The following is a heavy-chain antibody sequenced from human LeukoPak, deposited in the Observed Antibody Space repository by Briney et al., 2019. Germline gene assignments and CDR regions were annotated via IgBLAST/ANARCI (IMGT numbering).Heavy chain of an antibody. D-gene: IGHD3-9*01. Sequence: ASVKVSCKASGYTFTSYGISWVRQAPGQGLEWMGWINPNSGGTNYAQKFQGRVTMTRDTSISTAYMELSRLRSDDTAVYYCARMLHFDWAFFDYWGQGTLVTVSS. CDR2: INPNSGGT. J-gene: IGHJ4*02. CDR1: GYTFTSYG. V-gene: IGHV1-2*02. CDR3: ARMLHFDWAFFDY.